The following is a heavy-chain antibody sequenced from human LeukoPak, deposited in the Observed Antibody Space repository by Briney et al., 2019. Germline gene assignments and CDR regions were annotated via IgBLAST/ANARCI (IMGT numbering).Heavy chain of an antibody. Sequence: ASVKVSCKASGYTFTGYYMHWVRQAPGQGLEWMGWINPNSGGTNYAQKLQGRVTMTTDTSTSTAYMELRSLRSDDTAVYYCARVAATAIGGHWFDPWGQGTLVTVSS. V-gene: IGHV1-2*02. J-gene: IGHJ5*02. CDR2: INPNSGGT. CDR1: GYTFTGYY. D-gene: IGHD2-2*02. CDR3: ARVAATAIGGHWFDP.